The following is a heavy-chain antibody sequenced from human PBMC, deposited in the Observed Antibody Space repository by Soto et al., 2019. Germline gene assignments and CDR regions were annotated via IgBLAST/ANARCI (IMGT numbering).Heavy chain of an antibody. CDR3: ARGPMTTVTTILFDP. CDR2: INPNSGGT. D-gene: IGHD4-4*01. Sequence: ASVKVSCKASGYTFTGYYMHWVRQAPGQGLEWMGWINPNSGGTNYAQKFQGWVTMTRDTSISTAYMELSRLRSDDTAVYYCARGPMTTVTTILFDPWGQGTLVTAPQ. V-gene: IGHV1-2*04. CDR1: GYTFTGYY. J-gene: IGHJ5*02.